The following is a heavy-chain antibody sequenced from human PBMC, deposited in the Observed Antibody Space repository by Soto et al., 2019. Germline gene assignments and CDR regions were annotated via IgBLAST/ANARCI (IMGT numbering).Heavy chain of an antibody. CDR1: GFTFSDYY. CDR3: QGGSLYYDFWSGYRPSGGIDAFDI. V-gene: IGHV3-11*01. J-gene: IGHJ3*02. CDR2: ISSSGSTI. D-gene: IGHD3-3*01. Sequence: QVQLVESGGGLVKPGGSLRLSCAASGFTFSDYYMSWIRQAPGKGLEWVSYISSSGSTIYYADSVKGRFTISRDNAKNSLYLQMNSLRAEDTAVYYCQGGSLYYDFWSGYRPSGGIDAFDIWGQGTMVTVSS.